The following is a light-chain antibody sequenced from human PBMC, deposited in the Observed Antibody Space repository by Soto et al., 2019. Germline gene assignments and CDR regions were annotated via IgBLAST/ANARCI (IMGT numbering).Light chain of an antibody. J-gene: IGKJ2*01. CDR2: GAS. CDR1: QSVSSN. V-gene: IGKV3-15*01. Sequence: EIVMTQSPATLSVSPGERATLSCRASQSVSSNLAWYQQKPGQAPRLLIYGASTRATGSPARFSGSGSGTEFTLTISSLQSEDFAVYYCQQYNNWPPVYTFGQGTKLEIK. CDR3: QQYNNWPPVYT.